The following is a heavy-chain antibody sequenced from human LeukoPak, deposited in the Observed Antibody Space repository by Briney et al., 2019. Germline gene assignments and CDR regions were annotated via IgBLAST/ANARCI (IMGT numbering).Heavy chain of an antibody. CDR3: TREGDGNRVD. V-gene: IGHV3-49*04. CDR2: IRSKAYGGTT. Sequence: GSLRLSCTASGFAFDEHGMSWVRQAPGKGLEWVGFIRSKAYGGTTEYAASVKGRFTISRDDSKSIAYLQMNSLKTEDTAVYYCTREGDGNRVDWGQGTLVTVSS. CDR1: GFAFDEHG. J-gene: IGHJ4*02. D-gene: IGHD1-14*01.